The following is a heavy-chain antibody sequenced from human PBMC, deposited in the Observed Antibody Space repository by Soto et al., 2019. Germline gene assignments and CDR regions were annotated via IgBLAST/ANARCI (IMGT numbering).Heavy chain of an antibody. D-gene: IGHD3-22*01. CDR2: INPNSGGT. Sequence: ASVKVSCKASGYTFTGYYMHWVRQAPGQGLEWMGWINPNSGGTNYAQKFQGWVTMTRDTSISTAYMELSRLRSDDTAVYYCAGEGVSTYYYDSSCADYWGQGTLVTVSS. CDR3: AGEGVSTYYYDSSCADY. V-gene: IGHV1-2*04. J-gene: IGHJ4*02. CDR1: GYTFTGYY.